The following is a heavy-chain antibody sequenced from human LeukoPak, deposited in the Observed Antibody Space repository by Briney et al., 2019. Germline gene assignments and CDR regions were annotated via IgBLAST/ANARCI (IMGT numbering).Heavy chain of an antibody. CDR2: ISAYNNT. V-gene: IGHV1-18*01. D-gene: IGHD3-22*01. Sequence: ASVKVSCKASGYTFTSYGISWVRQAPGQGLEWMGWISAYNNTNYAQKLQGRVTMTTDTSTSTAYMELRSLRSDDTAVYYCARMMTPRLYYDSSGYYYGAFDIWGQGTMVTVSS. J-gene: IGHJ3*02. CDR1: GYTFTSYG. CDR3: ARMMTPRLYYDSSGYYYGAFDI.